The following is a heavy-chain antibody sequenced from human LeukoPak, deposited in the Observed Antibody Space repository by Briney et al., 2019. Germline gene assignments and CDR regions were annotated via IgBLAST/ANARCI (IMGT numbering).Heavy chain of an antibody. CDR3: ARVYYYDSSGSGDY. CDR2: INPNSGGT. J-gene: IGHJ4*02. CDR1: GYTFTGYY. Sequence: ASVKVSCKASGYTFTGYYMHWVRQAPGQGLEWMGWINPNSGGTNYAQKFQGRVTMTRDTSISTAYMELSRLRSDDTAVYYCARVYYYDSSGSGDYWGQGTLVTVSS. D-gene: IGHD3-22*01. V-gene: IGHV1-2*02.